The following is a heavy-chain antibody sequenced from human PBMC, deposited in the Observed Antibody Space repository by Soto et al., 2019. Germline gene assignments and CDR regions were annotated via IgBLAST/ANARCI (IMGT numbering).Heavy chain of an antibody. Sequence: SETLSLTCTVSGGSISSYYWSWIRQPPGKGLEWIGYIYYSGSTNYNPSLKSRVTISVDTSKNQFSLKLSSVTAADTAVYYCARWASGYSSSWYRADYLDYWGQGTLVTVSS. CDR1: GGSISSYY. V-gene: IGHV4-59*01. J-gene: IGHJ4*02. CDR2: IYYSGST. D-gene: IGHD6-13*01. CDR3: ARWASGYSSSWYRADYLDY.